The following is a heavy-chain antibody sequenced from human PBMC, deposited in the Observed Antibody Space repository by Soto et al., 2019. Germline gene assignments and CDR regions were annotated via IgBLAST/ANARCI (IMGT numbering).Heavy chain of an antibody. J-gene: IGHJ5*02. CDR3: AREAHFWSGYYNWFDP. CDR1: GGSFSGYY. Sequence: SETLSLTCAVYGGSFSGYYWCWIRQPPGKGLEWIGEINHSGSTNYNPSLKSRVTISVDTSKNQFSLKLSSVTAADTAVYYCAREAHFWSGYYNWFDPWGQGTLVTVSS. D-gene: IGHD3-3*02. CDR2: INHSGST. V-gene: IGHV4-34*01.